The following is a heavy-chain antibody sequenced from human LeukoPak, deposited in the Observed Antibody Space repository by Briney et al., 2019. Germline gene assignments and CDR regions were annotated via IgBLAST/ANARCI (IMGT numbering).Heavy chain of an antibody. Sequence: SETLSLTCAVSGGSITSNTWSWIRQPPGKGLEWIGDIYDSGSTNHNPSVKSRVTISIDTSKNHFSLKLSPVTAADTAVYYCARSLPRYYYYGMDVWGQGTTVTVSS. CDR1: GGSITSNT. CDR2: IYDSGST. V-gene: IGHV4-4*09. CDR3: ARSLPRYYYYGMDV. J-gene: IGHJ6*02.